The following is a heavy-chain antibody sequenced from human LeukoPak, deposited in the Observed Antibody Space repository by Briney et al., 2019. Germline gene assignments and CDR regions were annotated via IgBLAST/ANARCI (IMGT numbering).Heavy chain of an antibody. CDR1: GFTFSSYA. CDR2: ISYDGSNK. D-gene: IGHD6-19*01. J-gene: IGHJ1*01. Sequence: GGSLRLSCAASGFTFSSYAMSWVRQAPGKGLEWVAVISYDGSNKYYADSVKGRFTISRDNSKNTLYLQMNSLRAEDTAVYYCARGSSNSSGWPEYFQHWGQGTLVTVSS. CDR3: ARGSSNSSGWPEYFQH. V-gene: IGHV3-30-3*01.